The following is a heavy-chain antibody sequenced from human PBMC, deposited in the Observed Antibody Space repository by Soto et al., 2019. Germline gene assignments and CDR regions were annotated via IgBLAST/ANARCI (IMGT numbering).Heavy chain of an antibody. J-gene: IGHJ3*01. Sequence: EVQLLESGGGLVQPGGSLRLSCAASGFTFSSYAMSWVRQAPGKGLEWVSAISGGSGTIYYADSVKGRFTISRDNSKNTLSLQMNSLRAEDTAVYYCAKRAGYSSCAFDVWGQGTMVTVSS. CDR2: ISGGSGTI. D-gene: IGHD6-19*01. V-gene: IGHV3-23*01. CDR3: AKRAGYSSCAFDV. CDR1: GFTFSSYA.